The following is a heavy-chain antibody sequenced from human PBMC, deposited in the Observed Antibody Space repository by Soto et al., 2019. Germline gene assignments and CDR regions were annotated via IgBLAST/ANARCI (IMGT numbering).Heavy chain of an antibody. J-gene: IGHJ4*02. CDR3: ARRPATAFYYFDY. CDR2: IYYSGST. D-gene: IGHD2-21*02. CDR1: GGSVSSRFHH. V-gene: IGHV4-61*01. Sequence: SQTLSPPCTVSGGSVSSRFHHRSWIRQPPGKGLEWIGNIYYSGSTNYNPSLKSRVTISVDTSKNQFSLKLNSVTAADTAVYYCARRPATAFYYFDYWGQGTLVTVSS.